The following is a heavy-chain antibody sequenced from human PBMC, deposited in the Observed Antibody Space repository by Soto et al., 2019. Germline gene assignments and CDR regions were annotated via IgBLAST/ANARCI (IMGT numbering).Heavy chain of an antibody. Sequence: GGSLRLSCAASGFTLSSYAMSWVRQAPGKGLEWVSAISGSGGSTYYADSVKGRFTISRDNSKNTLYLQMNSLRAEDTAVYYCAKGPAYTDFWSGYYQSSWGQGTLVTVSS. CDR1: GFTLSSYA. CDR3: AKGPAYTDFWSGYYQSS. CDR2: ISGSGGST. D-gene: IGHD3-3*01. J-gene: IGHJ5*02. V-gene: IGHV3-23*01.